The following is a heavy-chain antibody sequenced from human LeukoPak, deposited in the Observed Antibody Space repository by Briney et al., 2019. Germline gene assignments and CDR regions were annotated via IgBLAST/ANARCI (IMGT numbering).Heavy chain of an antibody. J-gene: IGHJ3*02. D-gene: IGHD3-22*01. CDR1: GGSISSHY. Sequence: PSETLPLTCTVSGGSISSHYWTWIRQPLGKGLEWIGYIYYTGSTRYNPSLQSRLTISLDTSENTFSLKLTSVTAADTAVYYCARLLDNDSSGHPDTFDMWGQGTVVTVSS. CDR3: ARLLDNDSSGHPDTFDM. V-gene: IGHV4-59*11. CDR2: IYYTGST.